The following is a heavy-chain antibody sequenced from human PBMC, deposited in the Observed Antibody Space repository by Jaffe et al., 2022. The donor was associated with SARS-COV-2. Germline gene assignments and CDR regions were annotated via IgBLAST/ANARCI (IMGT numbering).Heavy chain of an antibody. CDR3: ARGHQRGFDP. CDR1: GGSISSGSYY. D-gene: IGHD6-25*01. J-gene: IGHJ5*02. CDR2: IYTSGST. V-gene: IGHV4-61*02. Sequence: QVQLQESGPGLVKPSQTLSLTCTVSGGSISSGSYYWSWIRQPAGKGLEWIGRIYTSGSTNYNPSLKSRVTISVDTSKNQFSLKLSSVTAADTAVYYCARGHQRGFDPWGQGTLVTVSS.